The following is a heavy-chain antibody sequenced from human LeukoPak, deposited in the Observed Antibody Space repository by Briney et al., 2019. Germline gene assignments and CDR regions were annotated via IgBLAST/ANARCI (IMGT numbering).Heavy chain of an antibody. V-gene: IGHV1-46*01. CDR3: ARDQYPGNSDYDPPPFDY. D-gene: IGHD5-12*01. J-gene: IGHJ4*02. CDR2: INPSGGST. CDR1: GYTFTSYY. Sequence: ASVKVSCKASGYTFTSYYMHWVRQAPGQGLEWMGIINPSGGSTSYPQKFQGRVAMTRDTSTSTVYMELSSLRSEDTAVYYCARDQYPGNSDYDPPPFDYGGQETLVTVSS.